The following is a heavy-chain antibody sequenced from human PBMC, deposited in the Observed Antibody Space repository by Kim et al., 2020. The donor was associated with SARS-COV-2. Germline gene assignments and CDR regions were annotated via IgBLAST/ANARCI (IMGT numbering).Heavy chain of an antibody. J-gene: IGHJ6*02. V-gene: IGHV1-24*01. D-gene: IGHD1-26*01. CDR2: FDPEDGET. Sequence: ASVKVSCKVSGYTLTELSMHWVRQAPGKGLEWMGGFDPEDGETIYAQKFQGRVTMTEDTSTDTAYIELSSLRSEDTAVYYCATGPPFIVGATGDRFLYYGMDVWGQGTTVTVSS. CDR1: GYTLTELS. CDR3: ATGPPFIVGATGDRFLYYGMDV.